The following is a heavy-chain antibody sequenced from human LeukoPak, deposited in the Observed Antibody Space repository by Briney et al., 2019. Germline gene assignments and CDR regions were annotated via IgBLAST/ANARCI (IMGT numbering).Heavy chain of an antibody. V-gene: IGHV4-34*01. Sequence: SETLSLTCAVYGGSFSGYYWSWIRQPPGKGLEWIGEINHSGGTKYNPSLKSRVTISVDTSKNQFSLKLSSVTAADTAVYYCARERTYYYGSGSPDYYYYMDVWGKGTTVTISS. D-gene: IGHD3-10*01. J-gene: IGHJ6*03. CDR3: ARERTYYYGSGSPDYYYYMDV. CDR1: GGSFSGYY. CDR2: INHSGGT.